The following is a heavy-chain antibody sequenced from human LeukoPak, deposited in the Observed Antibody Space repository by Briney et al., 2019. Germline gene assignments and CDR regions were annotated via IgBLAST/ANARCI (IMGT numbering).Heavy chain of an antibody. Sequence: GGSLRLSCAASGFDLSTYAINWVRQAPGKGLEWVSSISTMSNYIFYGDSVKGRFTNSRDNAKNSVYLQMNSLRPEDTAVYYCSRDRLGGLDLWGQGTLVTVSS. V-gene: IGHV3-21*01. J-gene: IGHJ5*02. CDR1: GFDLSTYA. CDR3: SRDRLGGLDL. CDR2: ISTMSNYI. D-gene: IGHD5-12*01.